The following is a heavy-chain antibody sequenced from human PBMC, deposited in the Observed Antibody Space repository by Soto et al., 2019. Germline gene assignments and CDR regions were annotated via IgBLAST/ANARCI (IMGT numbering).Heavy chain of an antibody. Sequence: QVQLVQSGAEVKKPGASVKVSCKASGYTFTSYDINCVRQATGQGLEWMGWMNPNSGNTGYAQKFQGRVTMTRNTSISTAYMELSSLRSEDTAVYYCASNRGAGYYYYMDVWGKGTTVTVSS. V-gene: IGHV1-8*01. D-gene: IGHD3-10*01. CDR2: MNPNSGNT. CDR3: ASNRGAGYYYYMDV. CDR1: GYTFTSYD. J-gene: IGHJ6*03.